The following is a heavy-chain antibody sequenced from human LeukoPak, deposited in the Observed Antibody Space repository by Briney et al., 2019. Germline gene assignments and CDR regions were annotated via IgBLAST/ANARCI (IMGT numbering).Heavy chain of an antibody. Sequence: SETLSLTCTVSGGSISSSSYYWGWIRQPPGKGLEWIGSIYYSGSTYYNPSLKSRVTISVDTSKNQFSLKLSSVTAADTAVYYCARRAVLGGSYCFDYWGQGTLVTVSS. CDR1: GGSISSSSYY. V-gene: IGHV4-39*01. D-gene: IGHD3-10*01. CDR2: IYYSGST. J-gene: IGHJ4*02. CDR3: ARRAVLGGSYCFDY.